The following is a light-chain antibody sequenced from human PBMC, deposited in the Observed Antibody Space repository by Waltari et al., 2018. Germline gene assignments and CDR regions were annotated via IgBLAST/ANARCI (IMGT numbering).Light chain of an antibody. V-gene: IGKV3-20*01. CDR1: QSVSRS. J-gene: IGKJ1*01. Sequence: EIVLTQSPGTLSLSPGERATLSCRASQSVSRSLAWYQQKHGQAPRLLIYDASTRATGIPDRFSGRGSGTDFRLTISRLEPEDFAVYYCQKYVSLPATFGQGTKVEIK. CDR3: QKYVSLPAT. CDR2: DAS.